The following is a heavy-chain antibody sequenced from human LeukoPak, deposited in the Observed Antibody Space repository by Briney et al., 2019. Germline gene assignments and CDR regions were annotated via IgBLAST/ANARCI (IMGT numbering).Heavy chain of an antibody. CDR3: ARQASSGWYTDYYYYYGMDV. CDR1: GGSISSYY. J-gene: IGHJ6*02. CDR2: IYTSGST. Sequence: SSETLSLTCTVSGGSISSYYWSWIRQPAGKGLEWIGRIYTSGSTNYNPSLKSRVTMSVDTSKNQFSLKLSSVTAADTAVYYCARQASSGWYTDYYYYYGMDVWGQGTTVTVSS. V-gene: IGHV4-4*07. D-gene: IGHD6-19*01.